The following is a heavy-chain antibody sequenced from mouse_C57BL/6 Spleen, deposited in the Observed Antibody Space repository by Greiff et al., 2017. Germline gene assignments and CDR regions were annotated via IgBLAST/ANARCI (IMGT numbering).Heavy chain of an antibody. CDR1: GYTFTDYN. Sequence: EVQLQQSGPELVKPGASVKIPCKASGYTFTDYNMDWVKQSHGKSLEWIGDINPNNGGTIYNQKFKGKATLTVDKSSSTAYMELRSLTSEDTAVYYCARDIRFRYYGSSYYWYFDVWGTGTTVTVSS. V-gene: IGHV1-18*01. CDR3: ARDIRFRYYGSSYYWYFDV. J-gene: IGHJ1*03. CDR2: INPNNGGT. D-gene: IGHD1-1*01.